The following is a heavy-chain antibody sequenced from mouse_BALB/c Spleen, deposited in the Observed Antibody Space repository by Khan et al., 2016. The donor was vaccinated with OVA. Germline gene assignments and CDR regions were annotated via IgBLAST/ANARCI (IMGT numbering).Heavy chain of an antibody. J-gene: IGHJ3*01. CDR2: ISTYYGDA. Sequence: QVQLKQSGAELVRPGVSVKLSCKGSGYTFTDFAMHWVKQSHAKSLEWIVVISTYYGDATNNQKFKGKATMTVDKSSSTAYRERGRLTAEDSAIGYCERGSGNSGFADWGQGTLVTVSA. D-gene: IGHD1-3*01. CDR3: ERGSGNSGFAD. V-gene: IGHV1S137*01. CDR1: GYTFTDFA.